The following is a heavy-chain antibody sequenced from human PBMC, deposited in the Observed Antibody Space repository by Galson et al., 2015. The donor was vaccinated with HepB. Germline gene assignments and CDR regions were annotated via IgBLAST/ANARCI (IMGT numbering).Heavy chain of an antibody. V-gene: IGHV1-18*04. CDR1: GYTFTSYG. D-gene: IGHD3-16*01. J-gene: IGHJ4*02. CDR3: ARDLAGEPHLGY. Sequence: SVTVSCKASGYTFTSYGISWVRQAPGQGLEWMGWISAYNGNTNYAQKLQGRVTMTTDTSTSTAYMELRSLRSDDTAVYYCARDLAGEPHLGYWGQGTLVTVSS. CDR2: ISAYNGNT.